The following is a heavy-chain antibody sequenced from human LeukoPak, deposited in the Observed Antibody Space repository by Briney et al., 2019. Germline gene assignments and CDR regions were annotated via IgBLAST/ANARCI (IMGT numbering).Heavy chain of an antibody. V-gene: IGHV3-7*04. D-gene: IGHD5-24*01. CDR3: TRVGYIDEGIDY. CDR1: GFTFSSYW. CDR2: IKQDGSKK. Sequence: GGSLRLSCAASGFTFSSYWMTWARQAPGKGLEWVANIKQDGSKKSYVDPVKGRFTISRDNAKNSLYLQMNSLRAEDTAIYYCTRVGYIDEGIDYWGQGTLVTVSS. J-gene: IGHJ4*02.